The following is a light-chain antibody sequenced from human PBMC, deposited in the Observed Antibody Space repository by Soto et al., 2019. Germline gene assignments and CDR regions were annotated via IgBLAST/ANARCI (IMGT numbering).Light chain of an antibody. CDR1: QSISSY. CDR2: AAS. CDR3: QQSYSTPPT. Sequence: DIPMTQSPSSLSASVGDRVTITCRASQSISSYLNWYQQKPGQAPKLLMYAASSLQSGVPSRFSGSGSGTDFTLTISSLQPEDFATYYCQQSYSTPPTFGQGTKVEIK. J-gene: IGKJ1*01. V-gene: IGKV1-39*01.